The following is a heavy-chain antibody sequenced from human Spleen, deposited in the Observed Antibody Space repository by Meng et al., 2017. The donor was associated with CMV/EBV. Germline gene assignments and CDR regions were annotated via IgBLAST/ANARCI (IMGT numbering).Heavy chain of an antibody. CDR2: ISVGGET. J-gene: IGHJ4*02. CDR3: ARDARKYSYGPLDN. CDR1: GFTFRSYD. D-gene: IGHD5-18*01. Sequence: GESLKISCAASGFTFRSYDINWVRQAPGKGLDWVSGISVGGETYYADSVKGRFTISRDNSKNTLYLQMNSLGAEDTAVYFCARDARKYSYGPLDNWGQGTLVTVSS. V-gene: IGHV3-23*01.